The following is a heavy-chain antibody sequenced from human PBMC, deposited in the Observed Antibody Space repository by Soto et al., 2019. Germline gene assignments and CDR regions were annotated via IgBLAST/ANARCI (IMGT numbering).Heavy chain of an antibody. CDR1: GGSISSGGYY. J-gene: IGHJ1*01. Sequence: SETLSLTCTVSGGSISSGGYYWSWIRQHPGKGLEWIGYIYYSGSTYYNPSLKSRVTISVDTSKNQFSLKLSSLRSEDTAVYYCARGGRGPRDFYFQHWGQGTLVTVSS. CDR2: IYYSGST. CDR3: ARGGRGPRDFYFQH. V-gene: IGHV4-31*03. D-gene: IGHD3-16*01.